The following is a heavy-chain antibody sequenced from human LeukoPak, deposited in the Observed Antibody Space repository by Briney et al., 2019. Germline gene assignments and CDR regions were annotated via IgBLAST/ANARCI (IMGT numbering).Heavy chain of an antibody. Sequence: GGSLRLSCAASGFTFSSYGMHRVRQAPGKGLEWVAFIRYDGSNKYYADSVKGRFTISRDNSKNTLYLQMNSLRAEDTAVYYCTGSSKAPGYFDYWGQGTLVTVSS. CDR2: IRYDGSNK. D-gene: IGHD6-6*01. V-gene: IGHV3-30*02. J-gene: IGHJ4*02. CDR3: TGSSKAPGYFDY. CDR1: GFTFSSYG.